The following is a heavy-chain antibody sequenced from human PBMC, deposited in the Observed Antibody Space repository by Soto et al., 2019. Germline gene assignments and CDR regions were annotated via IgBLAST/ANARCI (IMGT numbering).Heavy chain of an antibody. D-gene: IGHD3-10*01. Sequence: EVQLVESGGGLIQPGGSLRLSCAVSGFTVSNNYMSWVRQAPGKGLEGVSVIYSGGYTAYGDSVKGRFTISRDNSKNHLYLKMKSGGAAATDVYSCAPGPGGGGYWGQGTLVTVSS. V-gene: IGHV3-53*01. CDR2: IYSGGYT. CDR3: APGPGGGGY. J-gene: IGHJ4*02. CDR1: GFTVSNNY.